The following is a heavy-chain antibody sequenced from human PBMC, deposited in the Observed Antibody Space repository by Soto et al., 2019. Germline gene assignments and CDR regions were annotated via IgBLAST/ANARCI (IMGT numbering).Heavy chain of an antibody. Sequence: QVQLVQSGAEVKKPGASVKVSCKASGYTFTGYYMHWVRQAPGQGLEWMGWINPNSGGTNYARKFQGRVTMTRDTSISTAYMELSRLRSDDTAVYYCARGYCSGGSCYWFDPWGQGTLVTVSS. V-gene: IGHV1-2*02. CDR3: ARGYCSGGSCYWFDP. D-gene: IGHD2-15*01. J-gene: IGHJ5*02. CDR1: GYTFTGYY. CDR2: INPNSGGT.